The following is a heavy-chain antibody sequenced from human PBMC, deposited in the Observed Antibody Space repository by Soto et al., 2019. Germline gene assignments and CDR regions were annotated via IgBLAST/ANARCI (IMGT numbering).Heavy chain of an antibody. Sequence: QVQLQESGPGLVKPSQTLSLTCIVSGGSISSGGYYWSWIRQHPGKGLEWIGYIYYSGSTYYNPSLXXXVXXSVDTSKNQFSLKLSSVTAADTAVYYCAREGGIVGATAADYWGQGTLVTVSS. D-gene: IGHD1-26*01. CDR2: IYYSGST. CDR1: GGSISSGGYY. V-gene: IGHV4-31*03. CDR3: AREGGIVGATAADY. J-gene: IGHJ4*02.